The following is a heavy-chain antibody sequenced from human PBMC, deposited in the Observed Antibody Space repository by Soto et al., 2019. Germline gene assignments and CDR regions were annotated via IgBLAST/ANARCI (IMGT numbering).Heavy chain of an antibody. CDR2: INHSGST. V-gene: IGHV4-34*01. J-gene: IGHJ6*04. Sequence: SETLSLTCTVSGGSISSYYWSWIRQPPGKGLEWIGEINHSGSTNYNPSLKSRVTISVDTSKNQFSLKLSSVTAADTAVYYCARGGTQYYDFWSGYYTPAGLDVWGKGTTVTVSS. D-gene: IGHD3-3*01. CDR3: ARGGTQYYDFWSGYYTPAGLDV. CDR1: GGSISSYY.